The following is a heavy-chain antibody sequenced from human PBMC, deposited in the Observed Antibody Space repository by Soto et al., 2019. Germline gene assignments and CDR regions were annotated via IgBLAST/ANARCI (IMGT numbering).Heavy chain of an antibody. CDR1: GFTFSSYV. J-gene: IGHJ6*02. CDR2: ISGSGGST. Sequence: EVQLLESGGGLVQPGGSPRVSCVASGFTFSSYVMNWVRQAPGKGLYWVSGISGSGGSTYYADSVKGRFTISRDNSKNTLYLQMNSLRVEDTAVYYCAKGPRAPPPHDYGMDVWGQGTTVTVSS. V-gene: IGHV3-23*01. CDR3: AKGPRAPPPHDYGMDV.